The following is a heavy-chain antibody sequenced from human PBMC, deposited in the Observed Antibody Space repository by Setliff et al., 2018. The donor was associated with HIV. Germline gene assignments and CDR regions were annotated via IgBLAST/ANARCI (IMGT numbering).Heavy chain of an antibody. CDR1: GFIFSSYA. CDR2: ITGSGGSP. Sequence: GGSLRLSCAASGFIFSSYAMSWVRQAPGKGLEWVSGITGSGGSPYYADSVKGRFTISRDKSKNTLYLQMSSLRAEDTAVYYCTKDRSVWLGPRVYFDYWGQGTLVTVPQ. V-gene: IGHV3-23*01. J-gene: IGHJ4*02. D-gene: IGHD6-19*01. CDR3: TKDRSVWLGPRVYFDY.